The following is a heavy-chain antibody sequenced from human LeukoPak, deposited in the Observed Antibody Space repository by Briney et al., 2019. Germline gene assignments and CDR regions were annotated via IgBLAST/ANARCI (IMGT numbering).Heavy chain of an antibody. CDR3: ARDYSYGWYDY. CDR1: GGSLSSFY. D-gene: IGHD6-19*01. J-gene: IGHJ4*02. Sequence: SETLSLTCTVSGGSLSSFYWSWIRQTAGKGLEWIGRIYTSGSTNYNPSLKSRVAMSVDTSKNQFSLNLSSVTAADTAVYYCARDYSYGWYDYWGQGTLVTVSS. CDR2: IYTSGST. V-gene: IGHV4-4*07.